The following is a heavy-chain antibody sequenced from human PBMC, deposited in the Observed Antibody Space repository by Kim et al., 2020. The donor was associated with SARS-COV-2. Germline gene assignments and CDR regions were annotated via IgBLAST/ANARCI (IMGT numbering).Heavy chain of an antibody. J-gene: IGHJ5*02. D-gene: IGHD2-2*01. CDR3: ARSGWGSTSSAGLGVYWFDP. CDR1: GGSISSGGYS. Sequence: SETLSLTCAVSGGSISSGGYSWSWIRQPPGKGLEWIGYIYHSGSTYYNPSLKSRVTISVDRSKNQFSLKLSSVTAADTAVYYCARSGWGSTSSAGLGVYWFDPWGQGTLVTVSS. V-gene: IGHV4-30-2*01. CDR2: IYHSGST.